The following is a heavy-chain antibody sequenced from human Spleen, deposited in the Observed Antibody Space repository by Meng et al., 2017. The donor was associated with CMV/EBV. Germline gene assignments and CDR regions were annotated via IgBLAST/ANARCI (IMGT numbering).Heavy chain of an antibody. Sequence: ASVQVSCKASGYTFTGYYMHWVRQAPGQGLEWMGWINPNSGGTNYAQKFQGRVTMTRDTSINTAYMELSRLRSDDTAVYYCARIAAAGSGSVDYWGQGTLVTVSS. J-gene: IGHJ4*02. CDR3: ARIAAAGSGSVDY. D-gene: IGHD6-13*01. CDR2: INPNSGGT. CDR1: GYTFTGYY. V-gene: IGHV1-2*02.